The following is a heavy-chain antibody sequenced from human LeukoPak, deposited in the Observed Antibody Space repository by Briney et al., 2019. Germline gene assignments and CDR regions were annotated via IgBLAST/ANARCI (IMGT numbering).Heavy chain of an antibody. J-gene: IGHJ3*02. CDR1: GGSIRSYY. D-gene: IGHD3-22*01. CDR3: ARDDRDSSGYYGAFDI. Sequence: KSSETLSLTCTVSGGSIRSYYWSWIRQPAGKGLEWIGRIYTSGSTTYNPSLKSRVTMSVDTSKNQFSLKLSSVTAADTAVYYCARDDRDSSGYYGAFDIWGQGTMVTVAS. CDR2: IYTSGST. V-gene: IGHV4-4*07.